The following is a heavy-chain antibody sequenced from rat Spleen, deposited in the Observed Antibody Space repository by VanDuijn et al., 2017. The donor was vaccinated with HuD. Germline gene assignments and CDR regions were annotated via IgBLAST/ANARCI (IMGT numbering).Heavy chain of an antibody. D-gene: IGHD1-1*01. Sequence: EVQVLESGGGLVQPGNSLKLSCATSGFTFSTAWMYWYRQFPEKRLEWVARIKAKSNNFATDYTESVKGRFTISRDDSKSSIYLQMNNLKKEDTAIYYCVFITTVGGYFDYWGQGVMVTVSS. CDR1: GFTFSTAW. V-gene: IGHV6-6*01. CDR3: VFITTVGGYFDY. CDR2: IKAKSNNFAT. J-gene: IGHJ2*01.